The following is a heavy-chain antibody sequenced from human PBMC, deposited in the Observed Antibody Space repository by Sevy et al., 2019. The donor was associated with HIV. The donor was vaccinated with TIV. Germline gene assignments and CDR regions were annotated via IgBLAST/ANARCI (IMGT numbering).Heavy chain of an antibody. V-gene: IGHV3-49*03. D-gene: IGHD1-1*01. CDR3: TRWKAAQSVFDY. CDR2: IKSSFYGGTV. CDR1: GFSFGDFS. Sequence: GGSLRLSCTSSGFSFGDFSMSWLRQAPGKGLEWVAFIKSSFYGGTVAHAASVKGRFIILRDDSKSIAYLQMNDLKIEDTGVYYCTRWKAAQSVFDYWGQGALVTVSS. J-gene: IGHJ4*02.